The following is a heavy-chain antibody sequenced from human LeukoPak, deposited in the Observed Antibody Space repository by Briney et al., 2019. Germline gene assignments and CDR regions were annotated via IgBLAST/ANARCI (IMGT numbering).Heavy chain of an antibody. CDR3: ARRRAAAGPFDY. D-gene: IGHD6-13*01. CDR1: GGSISNSGYY. V-gene: IGHV4-39*01. CDR2: IHYSDSA. J-gene: IGHJ4*02. Sequence: PSETLSLTCAVSGGSISNSGYYWAWIRRPPGKGLEYIGNIHYSDSALYNPSLQSRATILVDTSKNQFSLKLSSVTAADTAVYYCARRRAAAGPFDYWGQGTLVTVSS.